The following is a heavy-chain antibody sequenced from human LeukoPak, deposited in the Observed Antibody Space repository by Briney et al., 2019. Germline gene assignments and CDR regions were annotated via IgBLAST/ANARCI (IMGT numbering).Heavy chain of an antibody. CDR3: ARLGYYGSESYYLADYFDY. Sequence: SETLSLTCTVSGGSISSSSYYWGWIRQPPGKGLECIGCIFYSGSTYYNPSLKSRVTISVDTSKNQFSLKLSSVTAADTAVYYCARLGYYGSESYYLADYFDYWGQGTLVTVSS. CDR2: IFYSGST. V-gene: IGHV4-39*01. D-gene: IGHD3-10*01. J-gene: IGHJ4*02. CDR1: GGSISSSSYY.